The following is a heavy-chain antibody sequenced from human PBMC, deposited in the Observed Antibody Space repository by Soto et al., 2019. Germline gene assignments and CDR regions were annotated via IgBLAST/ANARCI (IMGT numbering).Heavy chain of an antibody. Sequence: QVQLVESGGGVVQPGRSLRLSCAASGFTFSSYAMHWVRQAPGKGLEWVAVISYDGSNKYYADSVKGRFTISRDNSKNTLYLQMNSLRAEDTAVYYCASDLITMVRGVIRDYYYYCMDVWGQGTTVTVSS. CDR2: ISYDGSNK. CDR3: ASDLITMVRGVIRDYYYYCMDV. CDR1: GFTFSSYA. J-gene: IGHJ6*02. D-gene: IGHD3-10*01. V-gene: IGHV3-30-3*01.